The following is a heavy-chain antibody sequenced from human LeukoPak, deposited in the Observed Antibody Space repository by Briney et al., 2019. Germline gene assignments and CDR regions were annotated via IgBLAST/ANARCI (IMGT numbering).Heavy chain of an antibody. CDR3: ARSSPNHITMTRKIKYGMDV. J-gene: IGHJ6*02. D-gene: IGHD3-22*01. CDR2: IYYSGST. V-gene: IGHV4-59*01. CDR1: GGSISSYY. Sequence: PSETLSLTCTVSGGSISSYYWSWIRQPPGKGLEWIGYIYYSGSTNYNPSLKSRVTISVDTSKNQFSLKLSSVTAADTAVYYCARSSPNHITMTRKIKYGMDVWGQGTTVTVSS.